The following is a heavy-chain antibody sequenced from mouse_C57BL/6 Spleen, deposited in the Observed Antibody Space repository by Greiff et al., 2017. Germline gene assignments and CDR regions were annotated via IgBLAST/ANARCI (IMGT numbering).Heavy chain of an antibody. V-gene: IGHV2-6-1*01. CDR1: GFSLTSYG. J-gene: IGHJ4*01. Sequence: VHLVESGPGLVAPSQCLSISCTVSGFSLTSYGVHWVRQPPGQGLEWLVVIWSDGSSTYNSALKSRLSISKDNSKSQVFLKMNSHKPEDTAMYDCARHEERYSYAMDYWGQGTSVTVSS. CDR2: IWSDGSS. CDR3: ARHEERYSYAMDY. D-gene: IGHD2-12*01.